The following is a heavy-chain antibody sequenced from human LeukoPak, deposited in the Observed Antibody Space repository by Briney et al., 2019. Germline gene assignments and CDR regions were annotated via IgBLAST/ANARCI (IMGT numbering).Heavy chain of an antibody. D-gene: IGHD3-16*02. CDR3: TGGLYSSFDY. CDR2: IRSKAYSYAT. V-gene: IGHV3-73*01. J-gene: IGHJ4*02. CDR1: GFTFSRFW. Sequence: GGSLRLSCAASGFTFSRFWMNWVRQASGKGLEWVGRIRSKAYSYATAYAASVKGRFTISRDDSEDTSYLQMNSLKTEDTAVYYCTGGLYSSFDYWGQGALVTVSS.